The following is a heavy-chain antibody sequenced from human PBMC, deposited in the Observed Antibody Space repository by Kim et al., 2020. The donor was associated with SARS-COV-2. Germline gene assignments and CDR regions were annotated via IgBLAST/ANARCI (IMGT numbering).Heavy chain of an antibody. CDR1: GYTLTELS. CDR2: FDPEDGET. CDR3: ATGWQWLAPFDY. V-gene: IGHV1-24*01. J-gene: IGHJ4*02. Sequence: ASVKVSCKVSGYTLTELSMHWVRQAPGKGLEWMGGFDPEDGETIYAQKFQGRVTMTEDTSTDTAYMELSSLRSEDTAVYYCATGWQWLAPFDYWGQGTLVTVSS. D-gene: IGHD6-19*01.